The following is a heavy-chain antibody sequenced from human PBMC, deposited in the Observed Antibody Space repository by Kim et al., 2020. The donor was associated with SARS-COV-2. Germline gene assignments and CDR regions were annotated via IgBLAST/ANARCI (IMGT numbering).Heavy chain of an antibody. J-gene: IGHJ4*02. V-gene: IGHV4-59*01. CDR3: AREHYGSGGPRFDY. D-gene: IGHD3-10*01. Sequence: NPSLKSRVTISVDTSKNQFSLKLSSVTAADTAVYYCAREHYGSGGPRFDYWGQGTLVTVSS.